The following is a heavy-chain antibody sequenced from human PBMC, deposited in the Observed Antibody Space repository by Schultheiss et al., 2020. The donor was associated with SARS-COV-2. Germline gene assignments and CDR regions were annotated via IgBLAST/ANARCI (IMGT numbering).Heavy chain of an antibody. CDR2: IYYSGST. Sequence: SETLSLTCTVSGDSISGYYWSWIRQPPGKGLEWIGYIYYSGSTNYNPSLKSRVTISVDTSKNQFSLKLSSVTAADTAVYYCARFEGSHDYGDYVDYWGQGTLVTVSS. V-gene: IGHV4-59*01. J-gene: IGHJ4*02. D-gene: IGHD4-17*01. CDR3: ARFEGSHDYGDYVDY. CDR1: GDSISGYY.